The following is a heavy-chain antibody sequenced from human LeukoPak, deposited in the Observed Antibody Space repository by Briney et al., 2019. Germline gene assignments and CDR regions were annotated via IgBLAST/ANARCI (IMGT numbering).Heavy chain of an antibody. CDR3: ANFPGDYIDY. D-gene: IGHD3-3*01. Sequence: GGSLRLSCATSGFTFSNAWMNWVRQAPGKGLEWVSALYIGGNTYYADSVRGRFTISRDNSKNTLYLQMNSLRAEDTAVYYCANFPGDYIDYWGQGTLVTVSS. CDR2: LYIGGNT. V-gene: IGHV3-53*01. CDR1: GFTFSNAW. J-gene: IGHJ4*02.